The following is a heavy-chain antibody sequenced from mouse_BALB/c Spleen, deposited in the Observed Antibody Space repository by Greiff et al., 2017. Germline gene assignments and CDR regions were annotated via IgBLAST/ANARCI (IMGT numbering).Heavy chain of an antibody. CDR3: ASDSSGYPAWFAY. V-gene: IGHV2-2*02. D-gene: IGHD3-2*01. Sequence: QVQLKESGPGLVQPSQSLSITCTVSGFSLTSYGVHWVRQSPGKGLEWLGVIWSGGSTDYNAAFISRLSISKDNSKSQVFFKMNSLQANDTAIYYCASDSSGYPAWFAYWGQGTLVTVSA. J-gene: IGHJ3*01. CDR2: IWSGGST. CDR1: GFSLTSYG.